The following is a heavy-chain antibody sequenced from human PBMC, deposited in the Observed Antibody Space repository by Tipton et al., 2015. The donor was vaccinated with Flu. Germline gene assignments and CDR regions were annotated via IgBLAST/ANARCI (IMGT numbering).Heavy chain of an antibody. Sequence: TLSLTCSVSGDSITSGSHYWSWVRQPAGKGLEWIGRIHTGGNTNYNPSLKSRVTISMDTSENQFSLKLTSATAADTAVYFCARNFYYYDTSDYYALDYYDFWGQGTLVTVSS. CDR1: GDSITSGSHY. J-gene: IGHJ4*02. CDR2: IHTGGNT. CDR3: ARNFYYYDTSDYYALDYYDF. D-gene: IGHD3-22*01. V-gene: IGHV4-61*02.